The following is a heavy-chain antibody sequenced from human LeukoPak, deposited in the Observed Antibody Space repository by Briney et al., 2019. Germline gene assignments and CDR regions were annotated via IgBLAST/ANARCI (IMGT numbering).Heavy chain of an antibody. CDR3: ATWGDTTAEYFQR. V-gene: IGHV3-33*03. J-gene: IGHJ1*01. D-gene: IGHD2-21*02. CDR2: IWYDGSNK. CDR1: GFTFSSYG. Sequence: GGSLRLSCAASGFTFSSYGMHWVRQAPGKGLEWVAVIWYDGSNKYYADSVKGRFTISRDNAQNSMYLQMNSLRVEDTAVYYCATWGDTTAEYFQRWGQGTLVTVSS.